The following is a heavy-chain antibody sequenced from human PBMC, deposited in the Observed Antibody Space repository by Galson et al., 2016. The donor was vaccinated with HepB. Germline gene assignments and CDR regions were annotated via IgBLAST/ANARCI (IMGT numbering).Heavy chain of an antibody. D-gene: IGHD1-26*01. J-gene: IGHJ4*02. CDR3: VKDSLKELQVWSSFAS. CDR1: GFTFGVYG. CDR2: ISYDDSLI. V-gene: IGHV3-30*18. Sequence: SLRLSCAASGFTFGVYGMHWVRRSPGKGLEWVALISYDDSLIYYADSVKGRFTISRDEATNTLFLQMNSLRLEDTGLYYCVKDSLKELQVWSSFASWGQGTLVTVSS.